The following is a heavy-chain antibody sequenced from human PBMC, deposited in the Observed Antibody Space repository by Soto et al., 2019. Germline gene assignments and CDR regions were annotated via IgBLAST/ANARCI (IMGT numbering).Heavy chain of an antibody. CDR3: AIHKEYCSGGSCYTHFFDY. CDR2: IYPGDSDT. J-gene: IGHJ4*02. V-gene: IGHV5-51*01. D-gene: IGHD2-15*01. Sequence: GESLKISCKGSGYSFTSYWIGWVRQMPGKGLEWMGIIYPGDSDTRYSPSFQGQVTISADKSISTAYLQWSSLKASDTAMYYCAIHKEYCSGGSCYTHFFDYWGQGTLVTVSS. CDR1: GYSFTSYW.